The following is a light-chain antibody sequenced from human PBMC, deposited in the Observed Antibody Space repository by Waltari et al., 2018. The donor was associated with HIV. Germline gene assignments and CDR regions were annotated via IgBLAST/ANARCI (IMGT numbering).Light chain of an antibody. CDR2: EVS. V-gene: IGLV2-14*01. J-gene: IGLJ2*01. CDR3: SSYTSSSTLV. Sequence: QSALTQPASVSGSPGQSTTISCTGTSSDAGAYNYVSWYQQHPGKTPKLMIYEVSNRPSGVSNRFSGSKSGNTASLTISGLQAEDEADYYCSSYTSSSTLVFGGGTKLTVL. CDR1: SSDAGAYNY.